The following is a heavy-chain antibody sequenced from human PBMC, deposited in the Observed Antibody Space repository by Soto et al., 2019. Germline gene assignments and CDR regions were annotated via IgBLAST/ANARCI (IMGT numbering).Heavy chain of an antibody. D-gene: IGHD3-10*01. CDR2: IYYSGNS. CDR3: ARTVGSGSPDFDY. CDR1: GASITSDGYY. V-gene: IGHV4-31*03. Sequence: QVQLQESGPGLLKTSQTLALTCSVSGASITSDGYYWSWIRQFPGKGLEWIGHIYYSGNSYYNLSRGSRLLISVDTSKNQFSLKLSSVTAADTAVYYCARTVGSGSPDFDYWGQGILVTVSS. J-gene: IGHJ4*02.